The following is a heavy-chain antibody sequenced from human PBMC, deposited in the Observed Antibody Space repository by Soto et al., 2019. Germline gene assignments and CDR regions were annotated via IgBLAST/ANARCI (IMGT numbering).Heavy chain of an antibody. V-gene: IGHV4-59*01. Sequence: PSEALSLTCTVSGGSINSNYWNWIRQPPSKGLEWIAYTHDRGTTNQNPSLKSRVTISIDTSKNQFSLTLTSVTAADTAVYYCARGRAGDVPVYLDYWGQGTLVTGSS. CDR1: GGSINSNY. J-gene: IGHJ4*02. CDR2: THDRGTT. CDR3: ARGRAGDVPVYLDY. D-gene: IGHD1-26*01.